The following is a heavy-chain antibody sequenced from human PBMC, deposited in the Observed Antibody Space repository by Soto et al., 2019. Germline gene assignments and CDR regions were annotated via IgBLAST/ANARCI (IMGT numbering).Heavy chain of an antibody. CDR2: IKSKTDGGTT. CDR1: GFTFSNAW. CDR3: TTGYYDSHFDY. J-gene: IGHJ4*02. V-gene: IGHV3-15*01. Sequence: PGGSLRLSCAASGFTFSNAWMSWVRQAPGKGLEWVGRIKSKTDGGTTDYAAPVKGRFTISRDDSKNTLYLQMNSLKTKDTAVYYCTTGYYDSHFDYWGQGTLVTVSS. D-gene: IGHD3-3*01.